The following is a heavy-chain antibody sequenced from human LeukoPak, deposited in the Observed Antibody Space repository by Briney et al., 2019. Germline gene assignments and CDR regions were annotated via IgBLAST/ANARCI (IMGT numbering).Heavy chain of an antibody. Sequence: GASVKVSCKASGYTFTSYYIHWVRQAPGKGLEWMGGFDPEDGETIYAQKFQGRVTMTEDTSTDTAYMELSSLRSEDTAVYYCATNHPRRTVTYYYYYGMDVWGQGTTVTVSS. D-gene: IGHD4-11*01. CDR3: ATNHPRRTVTYYYYYGMDV. V-gene: IGHV1-24*01. CDR2: FDPEDGET. J-gene: IGHJ6*02. CDR1: GYTFTSYY.